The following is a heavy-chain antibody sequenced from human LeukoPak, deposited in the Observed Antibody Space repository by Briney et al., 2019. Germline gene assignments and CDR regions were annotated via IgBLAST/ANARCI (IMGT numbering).Heavy chain of an antibody. CDR2: MNPNSGNT. V-gene: IGHV1-8*01. J-gene: IGHJ4*02. D-gene: IGHD6-13*01. CDR1: GYTFTSYD. CDR3: ARRLAAAGYLPDY. Sequence: ASVKVSCKASGYTFTSYDINWVRQAPGQGLEWMGWMNPNSGNTGHAQRFQGRVTMTRDTSISTAYMELSSLRSEDTAVYYCARRLAAAGYLPDYWGQGTLVTVSS.